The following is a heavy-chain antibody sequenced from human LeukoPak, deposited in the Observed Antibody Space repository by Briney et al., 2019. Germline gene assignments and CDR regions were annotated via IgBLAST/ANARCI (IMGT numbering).Heavy chain of an antibody. CDR3: ARDMDTYYDFWSGTKDDAFDI. J-gene: IGHJ3*02. CDR2: INPNSGGT. CDR1: GYTFTGYY. Sequence: ASVKVSCKASGYTFTGYYMHWVRQAPGQGLEWMGWINPNSGGTNYAQKFQGRVTMTRDASISTAYMELSRLRSDDTAVYYCARDMDTYYDFWSGTKDDAFDIWGQGTMVTVSS. D-gene: IGHD3-3*01. V-gene: IGHV1-2*02.